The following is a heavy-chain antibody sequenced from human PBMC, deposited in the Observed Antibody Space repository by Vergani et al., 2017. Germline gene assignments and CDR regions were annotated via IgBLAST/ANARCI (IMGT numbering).Heavy chain of an antibody. V-gene: IGHV3-23*01. Sequence: EVQLLDSGGGLVQPGGSLRLSCAASGFTFSTYAMRWVRQAPGKGLEWVSAISDSGSRSYYADSAKGRFTISRDNAKNSLYLDMSSLRAEDTAVYYCVRDVRVSRTWGQGTLVAVSS. CDR3: VRDVRVSRT. J-gene: IGHJ3*01. CDR2: ISDSGSRS. CDR1: GFTFSTYA.